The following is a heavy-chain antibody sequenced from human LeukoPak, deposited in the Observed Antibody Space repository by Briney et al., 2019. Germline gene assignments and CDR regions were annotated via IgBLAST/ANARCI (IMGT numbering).Heavy chain of an antibody. CDR3: ARLAQLYYGSGSSPRVIPSGIDY. J-gene: IGHJ4*02. V-gene: IGHV5-51*01. CDR2: LYPGESDT. CDR1: GYSFTSYW. Sequence: GASLQISSKGSGYSFTSYWIGWVRQVPGKGLEWMGILYPGESDTNYSPSFQGPVTISADKSISTAYLQWSSLKASDTAMYYCARLAQLYYGSGSSPRVIPSGIDYWGQGTLVTVSS. D-gene: IGHD3-10*01.